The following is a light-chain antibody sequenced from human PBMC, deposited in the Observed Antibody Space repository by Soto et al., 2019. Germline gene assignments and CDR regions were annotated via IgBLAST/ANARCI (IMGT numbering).Light chain of an antibody. Sequence: DIQMTQSPSTLSASVGDRVTITCRASQSISSWLAWYQQKPGKSPKLLIYKASSLETGGPSRFSGRGCGTEFPLFISSPQLDDFARYNCEDYGCYSPWTFGQGTKVKIK. V-gene: IGKV1-5*03. CDR2: KAS. CDR1: QSISSW. J-gene: IGKJ1*01. CDR3: EDYGCYSPWT.